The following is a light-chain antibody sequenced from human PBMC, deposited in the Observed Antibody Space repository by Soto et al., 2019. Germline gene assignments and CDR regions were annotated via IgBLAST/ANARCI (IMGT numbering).Light chain of an antibody. J-gene: IGKJ1*01. V-gene: IGKV3-15*01. Sequence: EIVMTQSPATLSVSPGEKATLSCRASQSINSNLAWYQQIPGQAPRVLIYGASTRATGIPARFSGSGSGTEFTLTISSLQAEDFAIYYCQQYDNWPRTFGQGTKVDIK. CDR3: QQYDNWPRT. CDR1: QSINSN. CDR2: GAS.